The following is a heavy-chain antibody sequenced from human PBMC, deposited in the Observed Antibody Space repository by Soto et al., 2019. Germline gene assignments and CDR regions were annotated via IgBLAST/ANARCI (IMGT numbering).Heavy chain of an antibody. J-gene: IGHJ5*02. Sequence: QVQLQQWGAGLLKPSETLSLTCAVYGGSFSGYYWSWIRQPPGKGLEWIGEINHSGSTNYNPSLKSGVTISVDTSKNQFSLKLSSVTAADTAVYYCARGGQGAAAAGTRWFDPWGQGTLVTVSS. V-gene: IGHV4-34*01. CDR3: ARGGQGAAAAGTRWFDP. CDR1: GGSFSGYY. D-gene: IGHD6-13*01. CDR2: INHSGST.